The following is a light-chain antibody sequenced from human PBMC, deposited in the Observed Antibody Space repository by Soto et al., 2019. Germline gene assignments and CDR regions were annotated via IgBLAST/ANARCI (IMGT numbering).Light chain of an antibody. Sequence: DIQLTQSPSTLSASVGDRITLTCRASQSINIWLAWYQQTPGKAPKILIFDASRLATGVPSRFSGSGSGTEFTLTLSGLQPDDFATYYCQQYNGYSTWTFGQGTRVETK. CDR3: QQYNGYSTWT. CDR1: QSINIW. CDR2: DAS. J-gene: IGKJ1*01. V-gene: IGKV1-5*01.